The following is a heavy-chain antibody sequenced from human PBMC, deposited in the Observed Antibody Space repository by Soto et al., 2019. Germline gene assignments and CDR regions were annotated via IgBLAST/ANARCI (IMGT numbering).Heavy chain of an antibody. J-gene: IGHJ4*02. CDR3: ARDQPGYSYGYGLGY. Sequence: PVGSLRLSCAASGFTFSSYSMNWVRQAPGKGLGWVSSISSSSSYIYYADSVKGRFTISRDNAKNSLYLQMNSLRAEDTAVYYCARDQPGYSYGYGLGYWGQGTLVTVSS. CDR1: GFTFSSYS. D-gene: IGHD5-18*01. V-gene: IGHV3-21*01. CDR2: ISSSSSYI.